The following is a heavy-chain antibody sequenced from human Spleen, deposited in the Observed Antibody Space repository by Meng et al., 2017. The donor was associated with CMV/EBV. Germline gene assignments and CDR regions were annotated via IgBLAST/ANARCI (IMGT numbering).Heavy chain of an antibody. V-gene: IGHV3-48*03. CDR2: ISSSGSTI. CDR1: GFTFSSYE. Sequence: GESLKISCAASGFTFSSYEMNWVRQAPGKGLEWVSYISSSGSTIYYADSVKGRFTISRDNAKNSLYPQMNSLRAEDTAVYYCARAYYDFWSGYWGMDVWGQGTTVTVSS. CDR3: ARAYYDFWSGYWGMDV. D-gene: IGHD3-3*01. J-gene: IGHJ6*02.